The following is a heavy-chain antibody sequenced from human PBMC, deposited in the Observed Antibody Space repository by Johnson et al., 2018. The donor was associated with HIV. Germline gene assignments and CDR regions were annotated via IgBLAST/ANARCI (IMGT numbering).Heavy chain of an antibody. J-gene: IGHJ3*02. Sequence: QVQLVESGGGVVQPGRSLRLSCAASGFTFSSYAMHWVRQAPGKGLEWVAVISYDGSNKYYVDSVKGRFTISRDNSKNTLYLQMNSLRTEDTAVYYCARDVTTGPSGDAFDIWGQGTMVTVSS. V-gene: IGHV3-30*04. CDR1: GFTFSSYA. D-gene: IGHD4-17*01. CDR2: ISYDGSNK. CDR3: ARDVTTGPSGDAFDI.